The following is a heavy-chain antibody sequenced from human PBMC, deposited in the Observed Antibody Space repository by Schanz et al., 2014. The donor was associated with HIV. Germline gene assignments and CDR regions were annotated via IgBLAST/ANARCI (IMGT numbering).Heavy chain of an antibody. D-gene: IGHD6-6*01. CDR1: GFTFNDYY. V-gene: IGHV3-11*01. CDR2: ISDTGTTT. Sequence: QVQLVESGGGLVKPGGSLRLSCAASGFTFNDYYMTWIRQAPGKGLEWVSYISDTGTTTYYADSVNGRFTISRDNAKNSMFLQMNSLRGEDTAVYYCASTEFPYSSSSDYYYGMDVWGQGTTVTVSS. CDR3: ASTEFPYSSSSDYYYGMDV. J-gene: IGHJ6*02.